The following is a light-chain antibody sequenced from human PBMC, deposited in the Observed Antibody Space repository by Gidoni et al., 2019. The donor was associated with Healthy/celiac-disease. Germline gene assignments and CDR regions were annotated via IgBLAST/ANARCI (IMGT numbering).Light chain of an antibody. CDR2: AAS. CDR1: QGISSY. V-gene: IGKV1-8*01. J-gene: IGKJ4*01. Sequence: AIRMTQSPSSLSASTRDRVTITCRASQGISSYLAWYPQKPGKTPNLLIYAASTLQSGVPSRFSGSGSGTDFTLTISCLQSEDFATYYCQQYYSYPLTFGGGTKVEIK. CDR3: QQYYSYPLT.